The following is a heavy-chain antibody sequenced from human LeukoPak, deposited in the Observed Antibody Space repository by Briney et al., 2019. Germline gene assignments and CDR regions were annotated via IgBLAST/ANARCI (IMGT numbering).Heavy chain of an antibody. Sequence: SETLSLTCTVSGGSISSYYWSWIRQPPGKGLEWIGYIYYSGSTNYNPSLQSRVTISVDTSKNQFSLKLSSVTAADTAVYYCARDSSVAGFKYYFDYWGQGTLATVSS. CDR2: IYYSGST. CDR3: ARDSSVAGFKYYFDY. J-gene: IGHJ4*02. D-gene: IGHD6-19*01. V-gene: IGHV4-59*01. CDR1: GGSISSYY.